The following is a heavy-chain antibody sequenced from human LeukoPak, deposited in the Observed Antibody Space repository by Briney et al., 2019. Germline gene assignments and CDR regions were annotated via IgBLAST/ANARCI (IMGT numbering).Heavy chain of an antibody. J-gene: IGHJ3*02. CDR2: INHSGST. CDR3: ARGRFNFNAFDI. V-gene: IGHV4-34*09. Sequence: SETLSLTCAVYGGSFSGYYWSWIRQPPGKGLEWIGEINHSGSTNYNPSLKSRVTISVDTSKNQFSLKLSSVTAADTAVYYCARGRFNFNAFDIWGQGTMVTVSS. CDR1: GGSFSGYY.